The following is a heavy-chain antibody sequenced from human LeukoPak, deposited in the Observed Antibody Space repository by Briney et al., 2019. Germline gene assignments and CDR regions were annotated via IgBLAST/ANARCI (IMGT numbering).Heavy chain of an antibody. CDR2: IYYSGST. Sequence: SSETLSLTCTVSGGSISSYYWSWIRQPPGKGLEWIGYIYYSGSTNYNPSLKSRVTISVDTSKNQFSLKLSSVTAADTAVYYCARSTRELPPRDAFDIWGQGTMVTVSS. V-gene: IGHV4-59*01. CDR3: ARSTRELPPRDAFDI. J-gene: IGHJ3*02. CDR1: GGSISSYY. D-gene: IGHD1-26*01.